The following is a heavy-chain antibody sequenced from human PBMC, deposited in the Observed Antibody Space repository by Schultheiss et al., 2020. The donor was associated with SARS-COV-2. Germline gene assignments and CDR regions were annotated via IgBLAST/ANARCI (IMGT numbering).Heavy chain of an antibody. J-gene: IGHJ4*02. CDR3: ARDFSSINDYNHEYYFDY. CDR2: ISYDGSNK. CDR1: GFTFSSYA. D-gene: IGHD1-14*01. Sequence: GGSLRLSCAASGFTFSSYAMHWVRQAPGKGLEWVAVISYDGSNKYYADSVKGRFTISRDNSKNTLYLQMNSLRAEDTAVYYCARDFSSINDYNHEYYFDYWGQGTLVTVSS. V-gene: IGHV3-30*04.